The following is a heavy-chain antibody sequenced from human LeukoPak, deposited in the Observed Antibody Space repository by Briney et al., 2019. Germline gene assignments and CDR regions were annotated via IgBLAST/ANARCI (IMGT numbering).Heavy chain of an antibody. CDR1: GFTFSSYS. CDR3: ARGYSSGWYYFDN. CDR2: ISSSSSYI. Sequence: PGGSLRLSCAASGFTFSSYSMNWVRQAPGKGLEWVSSISSSSSYIYYADSVKGRFTISRDNAKNSLYLQMNSLGAEDTAVYYCARGYSSGWYYFDNWGQGTLVTVSS. D-gene: IGHD6-19*01. J-gene: IGHJ4*02. V-gene: IGHV3-21*01.